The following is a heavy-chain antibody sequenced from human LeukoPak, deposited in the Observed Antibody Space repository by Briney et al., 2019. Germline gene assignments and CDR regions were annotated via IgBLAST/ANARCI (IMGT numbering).Heavy chain of an antibody. Sequence: GGSLRLSCAASGFTFSSYWMHWVRQAPGKGLVWVSRINSDGSSITYADSVKGRFSISRDNAKNTLYLQMNSLRVEDTAVYYCAREGRVSGYDFDCWGQGTLVTVSS. CDR3: AREGRVSGYDFDC. V-gene: IGHV3-74*03. CDR2: INSDGSSI. D-gene: IGHD5-12*01. J-gene: IGHJ4*02. CDR1: GFTFSSYW.